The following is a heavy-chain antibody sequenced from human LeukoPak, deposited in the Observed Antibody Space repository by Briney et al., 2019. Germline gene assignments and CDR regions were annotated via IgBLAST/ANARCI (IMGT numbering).Heavy chain of an antibody. CDR2: IYTSGST. Sequence: SETLSLTCTVAGGSISSYYWSWIRQPAGKGREWIGRIYTSGSTNYNPSLKSRVTMSVDTSKNQFSLKLSSVTAADTAVYYCARDISSGWYAPMDDAFDIWGQGTMVTVSS. CDR3: ARDISSGWYAPMDDAFDI. D-gene: IGHD6-19*01. J-gene: IGHJ3*02. V-gene: IGHV4-4*07. CDR1: GGSISSYY.